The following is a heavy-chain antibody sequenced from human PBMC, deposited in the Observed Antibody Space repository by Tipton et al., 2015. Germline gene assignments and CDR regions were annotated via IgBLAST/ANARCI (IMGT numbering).Heavy chain of an antibody. V-gene: IGHV3-7*01. CDR3: ARDAPGTTFDY. Sequence: SLRLSCEASGFSLSTYWMSWVRQTPGKGLEWVANTKHDGSEKHYVDSVRGRFTISRDNAKNSLYLEMNCLRAEDTAVYYCARDAPGTTFDYWGQGTLVTVSS. CDR2: TKHDGSEK. CDR1: GFSLSTYW. D-gene: IGHD6-13*01. J-gene: IGHJ4*02.